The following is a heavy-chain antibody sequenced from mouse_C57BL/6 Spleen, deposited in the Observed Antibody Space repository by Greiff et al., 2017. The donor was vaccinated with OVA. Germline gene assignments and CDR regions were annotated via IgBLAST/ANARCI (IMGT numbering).Heavy chain of an antibody. CDR1: GFTFSSYT. Sequence: EVKLVESGGGLVKPGGSLKLSCAASGFTFSSYTMSWVRQTPEKRLEWVATISGGGGNTYYPDSVKGRFTISRDNAKNTLYLQMSSLRSEDTALYYCARPFYDYDSAWFAYWGQGTLVTVSA. CDR2: ISGGGGNT. V-gene: IGHV5-9*01. CDR3: ARPFYDYDSAWFAY. J-gene: IGHJ3*01. D-gene: IGHD2-4*01.